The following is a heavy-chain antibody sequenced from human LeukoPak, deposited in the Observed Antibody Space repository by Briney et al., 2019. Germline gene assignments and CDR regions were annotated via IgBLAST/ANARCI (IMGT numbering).Heavy chain of an antibody. J-gene: IGHJ3*02. V-gene: IGHV3-9*01. Sequence: PGRSLRLSCAASGFTLYDYAMHWGPQAPGKGLEWVSGISWNSGSIGYADSVKGRFTISRDNAKNSLYLQMNGLRAEDTALYYCAKDGGYGGNSAAFDIWGQGTMVTVSS. D-gene: IGHD4-23*01. CDR3: AKDGGYGGNSAAFDI. CDR2: ISWNSGSI. CDR1: GFTLYDYA.